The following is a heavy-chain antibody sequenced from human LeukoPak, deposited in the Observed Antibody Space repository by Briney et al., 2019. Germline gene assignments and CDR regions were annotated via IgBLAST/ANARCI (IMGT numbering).Heavy chain of an antibody. CDR2: ISSSSSTI. D-gene: IGHD3-10*01. Sequence: GGSLRLSCAASGFTFSSYSMNWVRQAPGKGLEWVSYISSSSSTIYYADSVKGRFTISRDNAKNSLYLQMNSLRAEDTAVYYCARERGITMVRGVISWFDPWGQGTLVTVSS. V-gene: IGHV3-48*04. J-gene: IGHJ5*02. CDR1: GFTFSSYS. CDR3: ARERGITMVRGVISWFDP.